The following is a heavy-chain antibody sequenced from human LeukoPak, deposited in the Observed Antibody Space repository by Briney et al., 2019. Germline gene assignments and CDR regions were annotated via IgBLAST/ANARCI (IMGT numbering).Heavy chain of an antibody. V-gene: IGHV1-69*05. CDR2: IIPIFGTA. J-gene: IGHJ3*02. CDR1: GGTFSSYA. Sequence: SVKVSCKASGGTFSSYAISWVRQAPGQGLEWMGGIIPIFGTANYAQKFQGRVTITTDESTSTAYMELSSLRSEDTAGYYCARGDTYYYDSSGYFCAFDIWGQGTMVTVSS. D-gene: IGHD3-22*01. CDR3: ARGDTYYYDSSGYFCAFDI.